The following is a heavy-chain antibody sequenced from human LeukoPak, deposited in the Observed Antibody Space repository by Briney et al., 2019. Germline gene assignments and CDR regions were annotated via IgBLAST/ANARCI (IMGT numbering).Heavy chain of an antibody. D-gene: IGHD3-3*01. CDR3: AKFPEPGGFLSRTPKGHYDMDV. V-gene: IGHV3-23*01. J-gene: IGHJ6*02. CDR2: SSGGRT. Sequence: PGGSLRLSCAPSGFSFSSYTMNWVRQAPGKWLEWVSASSGGRTYYADSVQGWFTISRDYSHNTLFLQMNSLRVDDTAVYYCAKFPEPGGFLSRTPKGHYDMDVWGQGTSVIVSS. CDR1: GFSFSSYT.